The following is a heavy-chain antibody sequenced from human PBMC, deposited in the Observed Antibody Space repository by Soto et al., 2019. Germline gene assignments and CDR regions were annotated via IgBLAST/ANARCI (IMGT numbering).Heavy chain of an antibody. Sequence: EVKLLQSGGGVVPPGGSLRLSCATSGFTFNTYPMTRVRQAPGKGLEWVSSISSTAGKTSSYADSVKGRFAISRDFSDNTVYLQMDNLRVDDTAVYFCAKGVLSFHYGMEVWGQGTTVTVSS. V-gene: IGHV3-23*01. CDR3: AKGVLSFHYGMEV. J-gene: IGHJ6*02. CDR1: GFTFNTYP. D-gene: IGHD3-10*01. CDR2: ISSTAGKTS.